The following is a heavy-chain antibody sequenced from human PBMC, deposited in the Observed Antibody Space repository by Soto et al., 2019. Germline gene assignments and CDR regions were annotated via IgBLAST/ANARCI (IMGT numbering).Heavy chain of an antibody. Sequence: ASVKVSCKASGYTFTSYGISWVRQAPGQGLEWMGWISAYNGNTNYAQKLQGRVTMTRDTSTSTAYMELRSLRSEDTAVYYCARDPSYCTNGVCYWFDPWGQGTLVTVSS. D-gene: IGHD2-8*01. CDR3: ARDPSYCTNGVCYWFDP. J-gene: IGHJ5*02. CDR1: GYTFTSYG. CDR2: ISAYNGNT. V-gene: IGHV1-18*01.